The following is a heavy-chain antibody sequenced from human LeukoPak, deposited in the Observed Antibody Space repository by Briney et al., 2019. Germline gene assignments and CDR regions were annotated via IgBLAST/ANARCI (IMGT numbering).Heavy chain of an antibody. CDR2: IYYSGST. CDR1: GGSISSSSYY. J-gene: IGHJ5*02. V-gene: IGHV4-39*01. D-gene: IGHD6-19*01. Sequence: WETLSLTCTVSGGSISSSSYYWGWIRQPPGKGLEWIGSIYYSGSTYYNPSLKSRVTISVDTSKNQFSLKLSSVTAAHTAVYYCARHFVAVAAWSKRNWFHPWVQGTLVTVSS. CDR3: ARHFVAVAAWSKRNWFHP.